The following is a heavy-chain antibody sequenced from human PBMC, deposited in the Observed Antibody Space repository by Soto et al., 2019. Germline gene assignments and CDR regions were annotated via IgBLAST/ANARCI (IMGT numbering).Heavy chain of an antibody. Sequence: ASVKVSCKASGYTFTSYGISWARQAPGQGLEWMGWISAYNGNTNYAQKLQGRVTMTTDTSTSTAYMELRSLRSDDTAVYYCARVYFPGGRYYYYYYMDVWGKGTTVTVSS. CDR3: ARVYFPGGRYYYYYYMDV. CDR1: GYTFTSYG. D-gene: IGHD1-26*01. J-gene: IGHJ6*03. V-gene: IGHV1-18*01. CDR2: ISAYNGNT.